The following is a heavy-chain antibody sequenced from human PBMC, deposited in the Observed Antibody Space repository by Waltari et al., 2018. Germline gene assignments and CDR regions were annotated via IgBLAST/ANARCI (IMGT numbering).Heavy chain of an antibody. CDR1: GGSISSSSYY. CDR3: ARDAPSSGTLGWFDP. J-gene: IGHJ5*02. V-gene: IGHV4-39*07. D-gene: IGHD6-19*01. Sequence: QLQLQESGPGLVKPSETLSLTCTVSGGSISSSSYYWGWIRQPPGKGLEWIGSIYYSGSTYYNPSLKSRVTISVDTSKNQFSLKLSSVTAADTAVYYCARDAPSSGTLGWFDPWGQGTLVTVSS. CDR2: IYYSGST.